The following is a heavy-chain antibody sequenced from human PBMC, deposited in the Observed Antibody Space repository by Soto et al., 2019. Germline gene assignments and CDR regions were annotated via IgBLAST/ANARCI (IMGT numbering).Heavy chain of an antibody. CDR2: IWYDGSNK. V-gene: IGHV3-33*01. D-gene: IGHD6-13*01. J-gene: IGHJ4*02. CDR3: ARDNGGSSSYYFDY. Sequence: GGSLRLSCAASGFTFSSYGMHWVRQAPGKGLEWVAVIWYDGSNKYYADSVKGRFIISRDNSKSTLFLQMNSLRAEDTAVYYCARDNGGSSSYYFDYWGQGTLVTVSS. CDR1: GFTFSSYG.